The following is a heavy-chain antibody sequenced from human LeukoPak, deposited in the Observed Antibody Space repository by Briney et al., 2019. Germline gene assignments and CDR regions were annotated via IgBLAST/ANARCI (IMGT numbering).Heavy chain of an antibody. CDR2: IYTSGST. D-gene: IGHD1-1*01. Sequence: SETLSLTCTVSGGSISSGSYYWSWIRQPAGKGLEWIGRIYTSGSTNYNPSLKSRVTISVDTSKNQFSLKLSSVTAADTAVYHCARDRRFGNWNDGGYWGQGTLVTVSS. J-gene: IGHJ4*02. CDR1: GGSISSGSYY. CDR3: ARDRRFGNWNDGGY. V-gene: IGHV4-61*02.